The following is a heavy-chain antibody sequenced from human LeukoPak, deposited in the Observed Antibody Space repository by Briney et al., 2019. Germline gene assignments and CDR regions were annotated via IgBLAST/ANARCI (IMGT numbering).Heavy chain of an antibody. Sequence: SETLSLTCTVSGYSISSGYYWGWIRQPPGKGLEWIGSIYHSGSTYYNPSLKSRVTISVDTSKNQFSLKLSSVTAADTAVYYCARDSGVRTWGQGTLVTVSS. CDR1: GYSISSGYY. D-gene: IGHD2-8*01. V-gene: IGHV4-38-2*02. CDR2: IYHSGST. J-gene: IGHJ4*02. CDR3: ARDSGVRT.